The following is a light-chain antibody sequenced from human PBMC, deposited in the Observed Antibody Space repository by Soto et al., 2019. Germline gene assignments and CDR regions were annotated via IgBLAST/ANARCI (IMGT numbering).Light chain of an antibody. V-gene: IGKV3-15*01. CDR2: AAS. J-gene: IGKJ2*01. CDR3: QRHNNRPTT. CDR1: QSVSSN. Sequence: EIVMTQSPDTLSVSPGERATLSCRASQSVSSNLAWYQQKPGQAPRLLIYAASTRATGIPARFSGSGPGADFTLTISSLQSEDFAVYYCQRHNNRPTTFGQGTKLEIK.